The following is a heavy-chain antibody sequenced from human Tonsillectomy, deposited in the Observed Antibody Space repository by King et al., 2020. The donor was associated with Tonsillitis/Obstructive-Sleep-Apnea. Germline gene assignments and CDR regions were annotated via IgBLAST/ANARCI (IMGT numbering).Heavy chain of an antibody. Sequence: QLVQSGAEVKKPGASVKVSCKPSGYTFTTYYMHWVRQAPGQGLEWMGIINPSGGTTTCAQKFQGRVTMTRDTSTSTVYMDVSSLKSEDTAIYYCARGLKNCNTTSCYELDYWGQGTLVTVSS. V-gene: IGHV1-46*01. J-gene: IGHJ4*02. CDR3: ARGLKNCNTTSCYELDY. D-gene: IGHD2-2*01. CDR2: INPSGGTT. CDR1: GYTFTTYY.